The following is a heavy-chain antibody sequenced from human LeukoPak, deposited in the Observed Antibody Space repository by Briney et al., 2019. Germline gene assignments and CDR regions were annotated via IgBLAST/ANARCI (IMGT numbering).Heavy chain of an antibody. J-gene: IGHJ4*02. CDR3: AKRPSDYGDYVTYFDY. CDR2: ISDDGRNK. Sequence: GGSLRLSCAASGFSFISYGMHWVRQAPGKGLEWVGVISDDGRNKKYADSVKGRFTISRDNSRDTLYLQMNSLRDEDTAVYYCAKRPSDYGDYVTYFDYWGQGTLVTVSS. CDR1: GFSFISYG. D-gene: IGHD4-17*01. V-gene: IGHV3-30*18.